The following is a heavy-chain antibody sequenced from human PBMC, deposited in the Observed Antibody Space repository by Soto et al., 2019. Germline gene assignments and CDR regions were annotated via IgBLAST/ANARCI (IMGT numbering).Heavy chain of an antibody. CDR3: AKGDGEQWVVPQLDR. CDR2: ISCCGGST. D-gene: IGHD6-19*01. Sequence: EVQLLESGGGVVQPGGSLRLSCVASGFNFKKFAMSWVRQAPGEGLEWVSGISCCGGSTSYADSVKGRFSIARDDSTERVSLRVDNLRVEDTAQYYCAKGDGEQWVVPQLDRWGQGALVTVS. V-gene: IGHV3-23*01. CDR1: GFNFKKFA. J-gene: IGHJ4*02.